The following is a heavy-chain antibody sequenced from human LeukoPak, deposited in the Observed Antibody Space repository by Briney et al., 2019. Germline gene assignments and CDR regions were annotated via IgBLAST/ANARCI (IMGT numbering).Heavy chain of an antibody. CDR1: EYTLTGYY. CDR3: ASTFGGSGSYDFDY. D-gene: IGHD3-10*01. CDR2: INPHGGGT. J-gene: IGHJ4*02. Sequence: ASLKVSCKASEYTLTGYYLHWVRQAPGRGLEWVGWINPHGGGTDYAQTFQGRVTLTRDTSITTAYMELSRLTADDTAVYYCASTFGGSGSYDFDYWGQGTLVTVSS. V-gene: IGHV1-2*02.